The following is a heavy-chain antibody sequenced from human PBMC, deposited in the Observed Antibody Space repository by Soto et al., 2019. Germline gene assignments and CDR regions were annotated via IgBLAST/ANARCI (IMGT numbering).Heavy chain of an antibody. Sequence: QVQLVQSGAEVKKPGASVKVSCKASGYTFTSYGISWVRQAPGQVLESMGWISAYNGNTNYPQKLQGRVTMTTDTSTSTAYLELRSVRSDDTAVYYCARVHVLRFFVWLGMAPDYGGQGSLVTVSS. CDR2: ISAYNGNT. CDR1: GYTFTSYG. V-gene: IGHV1-18*01. CDR3: ARVHVLRFFVWLGMAPDY. D-gene: IGHD3-3*01. J-gene: IGHJ4*02.